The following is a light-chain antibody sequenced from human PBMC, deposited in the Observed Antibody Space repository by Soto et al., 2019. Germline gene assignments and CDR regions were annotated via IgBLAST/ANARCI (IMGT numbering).Light chain of an antibody. Sequence: QSVLAQPSSVSGSPGQSITISCTGTSTDVGGYNYVSWYQHHPGKGPKLIIYEVNNRPSGVSDRFSGSKSGNKASLTISNLEAEDESDYYCGSFAGSNNFPYVFGTGTKVTVL. V-gene: IGLV2-8*01. CDR2: EVN. CDR3: GSFAGSNNFPYV. CDR1: STDVGGYNY. J-gene: IGLJ1*01.